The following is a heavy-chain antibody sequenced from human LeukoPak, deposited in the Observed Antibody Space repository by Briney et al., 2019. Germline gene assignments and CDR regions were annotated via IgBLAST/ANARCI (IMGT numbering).Heavy chain of an antibody. Sequence: SETLSLTCTVSGGSISSSSYYWGWIRQPPGKGLEWIGSIYYSGSTYYNPSRKSRVTISVDTSKNQFSLKLGSVTAADTAVYYCARHRGYSYGSSFFFWFDPWGQGTLVTVSS. J-gene: IGHJ5*02. CDR3: ARHRGYSYGSSFFFWFDP. CDR1: GGSISSSSYY. CDR2: IYYSGST. D-gene: IGHD5-18*01. V-gene: IGHV4-39*01.